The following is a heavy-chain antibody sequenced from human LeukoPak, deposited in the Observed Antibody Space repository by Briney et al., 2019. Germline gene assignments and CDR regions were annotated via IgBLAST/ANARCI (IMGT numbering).Heavy chain of an antibody. Sequence: GRSLRLSCAASGFTFSSYAMHWVRQAPGKGLEWVAVISYDGSNKYYADSVKGRFTISRDNSKNTLYLQMNSLRAEDTAVYYCARLPPYYYDSSGYYHDAFDIWGQGTMVTVSS. CDR1: GFTFSSYA. CDR3: ARLPPYYYDSSGYYHDAFDI. V-gene: IGHV3-30-3*01. CDR2: ISYDGSNK. D-gene: IGHD3-22*01. J-gene: IGHJ3*02.